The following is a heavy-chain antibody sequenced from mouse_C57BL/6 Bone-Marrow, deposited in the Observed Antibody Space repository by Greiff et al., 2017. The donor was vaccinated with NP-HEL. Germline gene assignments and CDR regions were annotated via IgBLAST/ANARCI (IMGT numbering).Heavy chain of an antibody. CDR3: ARRRYYYAMDY. D-gene: IGHD1-1*01. CDR2: IYPRSGNT. Sequence: VKLMESGAELARPGASVKLSCKASGYTFTSYGISWVKQRTGQGLEWIGEIYPRSGNTYYNEKFKGKATLTADKSSSTAYMELRSLTSEDSAVYFCARRRYYYAMDYWGQGTSVTVSS. CDR1: GYTFTSYG. V-gene: IGHV1-81*01. J-gene: IGHJ4*01.